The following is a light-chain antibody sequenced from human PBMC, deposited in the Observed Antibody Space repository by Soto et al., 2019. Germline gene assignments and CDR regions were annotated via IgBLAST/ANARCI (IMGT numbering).Light chain of an antibody. Sequence: QSVLTQPPSVSGAPGQRVTISCTGSSSNIGAGYDVHWYQQLPGTAPKPLIYGNSNRPSGVPDRFSGSKSGTSASLAITGLQAEYEADYYCQSYDSSLSGSGVFGTGTKVTVL. CDR3: QSYDSSLSGSGV. J-gene: IGLJ1*01. CDR1: SSNIGAGYD. V-gene: IGLV1-40*01. CDR2: GNS.